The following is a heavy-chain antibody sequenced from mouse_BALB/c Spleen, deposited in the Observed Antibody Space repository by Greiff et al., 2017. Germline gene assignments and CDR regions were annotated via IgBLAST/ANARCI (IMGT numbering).Heavy chain of an antibody. CDR1: GFPLTSYC. J-gene: IGHJ3*01. CDR3: ARALSGSFAY. CDR2: IWRGGST. Sequence: VQLQQSGPGLVQPSQCLSITCTASGFPLTSYCVHWVRQSPGQGLAWLGAIWRGGSTDYNAAFISRLSISKDNSKSQVFFNMHSLQANDTSIYYCARALSGSFAYWGQGTLVTVSA. V-gene: IGHV2-2*02. D-gene: IGHD1-3*01.